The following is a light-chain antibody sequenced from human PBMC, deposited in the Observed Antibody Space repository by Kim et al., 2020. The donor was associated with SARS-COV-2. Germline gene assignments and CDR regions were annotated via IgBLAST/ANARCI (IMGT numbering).Light chain of an antibody. J-gene: IGLJ1*01. CDR3: QAWDSSTAPYV. CDR2: QDS. V-gene: IGLV3-1*01. Sequence: SYELTQPPSVSVSPGQTARITCSGDKLGDKYACWYQQKPGQSPVLVIYQDSKRPSGIPERFSGSNSGNTATLTISGTQAMDEADYYCQAWDSSTAPYVFG. CDR1: KLGDKY.